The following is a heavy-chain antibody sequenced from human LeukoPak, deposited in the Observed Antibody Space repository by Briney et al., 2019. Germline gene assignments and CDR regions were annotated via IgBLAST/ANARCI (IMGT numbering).Heavy chain of an antibody. D-gene: IGHD3-16*02. CDR1: GYTFTSYG. Sequence: ASVKVSCKASGYTFTSYGISWVRQAPGQGLEWMGWISAYNGNTNYAQKLQGRVTMTTDTSTSTAYMELRSLRSDDTAVYYCARFWLRLGELSLLNWFDPWGQGTLVTVSS. CDR2: ISAYNGNT. CDR3: ARFWLRLGELSLLNWFDP. J-gene: IGHJ5*02. V-gene: IGHV1-18*01.